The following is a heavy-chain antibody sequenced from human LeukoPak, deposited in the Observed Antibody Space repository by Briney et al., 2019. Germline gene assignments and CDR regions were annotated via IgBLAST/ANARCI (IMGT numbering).Heavy chain of an antibody. V-gene: IGHV4-38-2*02. CDR1: GYSISSGYY. CDR2: IYHSGST. CDR3: ALLKMAIEYYFDY. Sequence: PSETLSLTCTVSGYSISSGYYWAWIRQPPGKGLEWIGSIYHSGSTYYNPSLKSRVAISVDTSKNQFSLKLSSVTAADTAVYYCALLKMAIEYYFDYWGQGTLVTVSS. D-gene: IGHD5-24*01. J-gene: IGHJ4*02.